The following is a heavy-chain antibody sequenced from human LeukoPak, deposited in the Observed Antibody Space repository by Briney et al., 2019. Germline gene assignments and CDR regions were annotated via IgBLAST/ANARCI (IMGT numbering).Heavy chain of an antibody. CDR3: GRHRSGSGTYFIDY. D-gene: IGHD3-10*01. J-gene: IGHJ4*02. Sequence: GGSLRLSCVVSGFTFSSYSMIWVRQAPGRGLQWVANMKKDGSETKYVESVKGRFTISRDNAKNSLYLQMNSLRAEDTAVYYCGRHRSGSGTYFIDYWGQGTLVSVSS. V-gene: IGHV3-7*01. CDR1: GFTFSSYS. CDR2: MKKDGSET.